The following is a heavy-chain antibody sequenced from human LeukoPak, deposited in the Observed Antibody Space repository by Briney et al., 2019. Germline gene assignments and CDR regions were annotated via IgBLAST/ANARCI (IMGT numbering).Heavy chain of an antibody. CDR2: ISGSGGST. V-gene: IGHV3-23*01. D-gene: IGHD3-10*01. CDR3: ARDQITTVRGVIARSTDYYDYYYMDV. J-gene: IGHJ6*03. Sequence: GGSLRLSCAASGFTFSSYAMSWVRQAPGKGLEWVSDISGSGGSTYYADSVKGRFTISRDNSKNTLYLQMNSLRAEDTALYYCARDQITTVRGVIARSTDYYDYYYMDVWGKGTTVTVSS. CDR1: GFTFSSYA.